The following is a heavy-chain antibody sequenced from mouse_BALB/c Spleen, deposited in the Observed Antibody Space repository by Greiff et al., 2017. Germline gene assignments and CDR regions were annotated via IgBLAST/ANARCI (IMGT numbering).Heavy chain of an antibody. D-gene: IGHD1-1*01. CDR2: ISYDGSN. J-gene: IGHJ2*01. CDR3: PRYNYGRRGGYFGN. V-gene: IGHV3-6*02. CDR1: GYSITSGYY. Sequence: EVKLQESGPGLVKPSQSLSLTCSVTGYSITSGYYWNWIRQFPGNKLEWMGYISYDGSNNYNPSLKNRISITRDTSKNQFFLKLNTVTTEEKATYYCPRYNYGRRGGYFGNWGQGTTLTV.